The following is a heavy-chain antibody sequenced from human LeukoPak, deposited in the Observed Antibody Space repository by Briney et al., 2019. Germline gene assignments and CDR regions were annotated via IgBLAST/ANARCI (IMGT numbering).Heavy chain of an antibody. V-gene: IGHV3-9*01. Sequence: GGSLRLSCAASGFTFEDHVMHWVRHAPGKGLEWVSSISWSGDRMGYADAVKGRFTISRDNAKNSLFLQMNSLRVEDTALYYCAKDLGGSATTVWGQGTLVTVSS. CDR3: AKDLGGSATTV. CDR2: ISWSGDRM. CDR1: GFTFEDHV. D-gene: IGHD2-2*01. J-gene: IGHJ4*02.